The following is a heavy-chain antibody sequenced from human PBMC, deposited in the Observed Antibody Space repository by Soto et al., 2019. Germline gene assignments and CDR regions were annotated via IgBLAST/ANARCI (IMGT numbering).Heavy chain of an antibody. CDR1: GFAFSGHT. J-gene: IGHJ6*01. V-gene: IGHV3-48*02. D-gene: IGHD2-15*01. CDR3: AWGDCSGGSCYGTDV. CDR2: IGNPLDTI. Sequence: PGGPLRLSCAASGFAFSGHTMNLVLLALEKGLEWVAYIGNPLDTIYYADTLNGRFIIPRDDAMKSVFVHISSLGDVHTAVCHCAWGDCSGGSCYGTDVSGRGTTVTVSS.